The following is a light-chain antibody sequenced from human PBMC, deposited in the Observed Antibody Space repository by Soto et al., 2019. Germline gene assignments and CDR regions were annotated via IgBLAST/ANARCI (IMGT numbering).Light chain of an antibody. V-gene: IGKV3-20*01. CDR2: RAS. CDR1: QSVSSSD. J-gene: IGKJ2*01. CDR3: QRYGTSPYT. Sequence: EIVLTQSPGTLSLSPGDRATLSCRASQSVSSSDLGWFQQKPGQAPRLLIYRASNRATGIPDRFSGSGSGTDFTLTINRLEPEDFAVYYCQRYGTSPYTFGQVTKLEIK.